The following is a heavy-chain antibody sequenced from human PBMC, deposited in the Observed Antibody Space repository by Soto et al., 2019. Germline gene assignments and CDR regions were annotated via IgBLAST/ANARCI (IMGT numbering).Heavy chain of an antibody. Sequence: SETLSLTCTVSGGSISSYYWSWIRQPPGKGLEWIGYIYYSGSTNYNPSLKSRVTISVDTSKNQFSLKLSSVTAADTAVYYCARAVDDYSEYRYFDYCGQGTLVTVSS. D-gene: IGHD4-17*01. CDR3: ARAVDDYSEYRYFDY. CDR1: GGSISSYY. CDR2: IYYSGST. J-gene: IGHJ4*02. V-gene: IGHV4-59*13.